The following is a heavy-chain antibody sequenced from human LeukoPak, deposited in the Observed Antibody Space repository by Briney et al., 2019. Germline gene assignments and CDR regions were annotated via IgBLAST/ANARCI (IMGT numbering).Heavy chain of an antibody. CDR3: ARGPWYFDL. CDR2: ISRVDSIK. V-gene: IGHV3-48*03. J-gene: IGHJ2*01. Sequence: GRSQRLFCAASGFTFSISEMSCVRHDPGEWLEWVSYISRVDSIKYYAVAVRGRFTISRDKPKNSLYLQMNSLRAEDTAIYYCARGPWYFDLWGRGTLVTVSS. CDR1: GFTFSISE.